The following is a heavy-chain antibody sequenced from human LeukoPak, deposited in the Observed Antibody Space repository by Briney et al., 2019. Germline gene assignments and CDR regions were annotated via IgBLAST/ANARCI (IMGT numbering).Heavy chain of an antibody. Sequence: PGGSLRLSCAASGFTFSSYSMNWVRQAPGKGLEWVSSISSSSSYIYYADSVKGRFTISRDNAKNSLYLQMNSLRAEDTAVYYCAKTILDYSNYARYYYYYGMDVWGQGTTVTVSS. V-gene: IGHV3-21*04. CDR3: AKTILDYSNYARYYYYYGMDV. CDR1: GFTFSSYS. D-gene: IGHD4-11*01. J-gene: IGHJ6*02. CDR2: ISSSSSYI.